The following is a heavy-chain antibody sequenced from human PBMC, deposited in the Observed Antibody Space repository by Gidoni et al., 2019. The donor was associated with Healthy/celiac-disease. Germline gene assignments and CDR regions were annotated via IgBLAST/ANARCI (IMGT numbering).Heavy chain of an antibody. J-gene: IGHJ4*02. CDR1: GYTFTSYA. D-gene: IGHD2-15*01. CDR2: INAGNGNT. Sequence: QVQLVQPGAEAKKPGASVKVSCKASGYTFTSYAMHWVRQAPGQRLEWMGWINAGNGNTKYSQKFQGRVTITRDTSASTAYMELSSLRSEDTAVYYCARAGSIVVVVAATRGFDYWGQGTLVTVSS. V-gene: IGHV1-3*01. CDR3: ARAGSIVVVVAATRGFDY.